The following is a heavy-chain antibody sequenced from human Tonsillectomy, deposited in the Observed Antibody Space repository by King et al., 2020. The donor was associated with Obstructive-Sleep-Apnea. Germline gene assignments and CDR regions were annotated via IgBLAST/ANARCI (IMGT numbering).Heavy chain of an antibody. CDR2: SHYSGGP. V-gene: IGHV4-59*08. J-gene: IGHJ3*02. CDR1: GDSVSSYQ. D-gene: IGHD4-17*01. CDR3: VRRRTVTRRGDPFDI. Sequence: QLQESGPGLLKPSETLSLICSVSGDSVSSYQWTWIRQPPGKGLEWVASSHYSGGPSYNPSLARRVGSSVDASWNQFSLTLDSVTASDTAVYFCVRRRTVTRRGDPFDIWGQGTMVTVSS.